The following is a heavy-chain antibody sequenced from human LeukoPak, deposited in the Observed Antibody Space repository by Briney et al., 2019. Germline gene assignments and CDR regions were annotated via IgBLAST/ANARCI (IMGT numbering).Heavy chain of an antibody. CDR3: ARTMVRGVIPNWFDP. CDR1: GGSISSYY. Sequence: PSETLSLTCTVSGGSISSYYWSWIRQPPGKGLEWIGYIYYSGSTNYNPSLKSRVTISVDTSKNQFSLKLSSVTAADTAVYYCARTMVRGVIPNWFDPWGQGTLVTVSS. J-gene: IGHJ5*02. V-gene: IGHV4-59*01. D-gene: IGHD3-10*01. CDR2: IYYSGST.